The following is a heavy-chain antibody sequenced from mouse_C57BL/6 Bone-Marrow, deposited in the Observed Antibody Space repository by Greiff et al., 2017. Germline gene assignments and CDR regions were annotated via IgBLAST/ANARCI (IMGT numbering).Heavy chain of an antibody. CDR1: GFTFSDYG. Sequence: EVMLVESGGGLVKPGGSLQLSCAASGFTFSDYGMHWVRQAPEKGLEWVAYISSGSSTIYYADTVKGRFTISRDNAKNTLFLQMTSLRSEDTAMYYCARNYYGSSYDYFDYWGQGTTLTVSS. J-gene: IGHJ2*01. CDR3: ARNYYGSSYDYFDY. V-gene: IGHV5-17*01. D-gene: IGHD1-1*01. CDR2: ISSGSSTI.